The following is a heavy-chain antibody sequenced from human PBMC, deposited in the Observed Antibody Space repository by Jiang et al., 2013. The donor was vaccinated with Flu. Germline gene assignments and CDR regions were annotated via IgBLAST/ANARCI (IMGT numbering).Heavy chain of an antibody. D-gene: IGHD6-19*01. CDR2: INTNTGNP. Sequence: CKASGYTFTHYAINWVRQAPGQGLEWMGWINTNTGNPTYAQGFTGRFVFLLDTSVSTAYVQISSLKAEDTAVYYCARGSGWPVDYWGQGTLVTVSS. V-gene: IGHV7-4-1*02. J-gene: IGHJ4*02. CDR3: ARGSGWPVDY. CDR1: GYTFTHYA.